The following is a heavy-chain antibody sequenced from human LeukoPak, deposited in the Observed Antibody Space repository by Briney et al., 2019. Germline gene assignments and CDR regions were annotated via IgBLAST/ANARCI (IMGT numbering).Heavy chain of an antibody. CDR2: IYHSGST. J-gene: IGHJ3*02. D-gene: IGHD2-2*01. V-gene: IGHV4-59*01. Sequence: SETLSLTCTVSGGSISSYYWSWIRQPPGEGLDWIGSIYHSGSTFYNPSLKSRVTISVDTSKNQFSLKLSSVTAADTAVYYCARGVGDAFDIWGQGTMVTVSS. CDR3: ARGVGDAFDI. CDR1: GGSISSYY.